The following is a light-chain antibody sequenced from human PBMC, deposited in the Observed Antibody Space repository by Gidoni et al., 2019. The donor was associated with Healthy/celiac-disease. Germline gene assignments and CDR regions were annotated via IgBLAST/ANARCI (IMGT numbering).Light chain of an antibody. CDR1: QSLLHSNGYNY. Sequence: DIVMTQSPLSLPVTPGEPASISCRSSQSLLHSNGYNYLDWYLQKPGQSPQLLIYLGSNRASGVPDRFSGSGSGTDFTLKISRVEAEDVGVYYCMQALQTPFVTFGGXTKVEIK. V-gene: IGKV2-28*01. CDR2: LGS. CDR3: MQALQTPFVT. J-gene: IGKJ4*01.